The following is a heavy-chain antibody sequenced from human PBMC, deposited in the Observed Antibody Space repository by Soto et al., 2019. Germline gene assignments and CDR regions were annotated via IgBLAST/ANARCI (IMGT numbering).Heavy chain of an antibody. D-gene: IGHD3-10*01. V-gene: IGHV4-39*01. CDR3: ARHCQLLWFGVTISYFDY. CDR2: FYYSGST. Sequence: QLQLQESGPGLVKPSETLSLTCTVSGGSISSSSYYWGWIRQPPGKGLEWIGSFYYSGSTYYNPSLKTRVTISVDTSKNQFSLKLSSVTAADTAVYYCARHCQLLWFGVTISYFDYWGQGTLVTVSS. CDR1: GGSISSSSYY. J-gene: IGHJ4*02.